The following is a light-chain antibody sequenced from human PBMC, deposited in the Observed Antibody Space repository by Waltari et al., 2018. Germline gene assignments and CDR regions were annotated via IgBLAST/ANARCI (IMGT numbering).Light chain of an antibody. V-gene: IGLV2-14*01. CDR2: DVN. J-gene: IGLJ1*01. Sequence: QSALTQPASVSGSPGQSITISCTGTNSDIGGFDYVSWYQQYPGEIPRLLIFDVNDRPSGVSLRVSGSKSCNTASLTISGLRAEDEADYYCSSYSSRNTLLFGSGTRVTVL. CDR1: NSDIGGFDY. CDR3: SSYSSRNTLL.